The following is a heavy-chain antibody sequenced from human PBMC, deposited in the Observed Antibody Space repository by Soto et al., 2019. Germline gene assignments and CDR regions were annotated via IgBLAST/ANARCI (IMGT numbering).Heavy chain of an antibody. Sequence: ASVKVSCKASGGTFTSYAIHWVRQAPGQRLEWMGWINAGNGNTKYSQKFQGRVTITRDTSASTAYMELSSLRSEDTAVYYCARVPGYSIGDLWGRGTLVTVSS. CDR1: GGTFTSYA. D-gene: IGHD2-21*01. CDR2: INAGNGNT. CDR3: ARVPGYSIGDL. V-gene: IGHV1-3*01. J-gene: IGHJ2*01.